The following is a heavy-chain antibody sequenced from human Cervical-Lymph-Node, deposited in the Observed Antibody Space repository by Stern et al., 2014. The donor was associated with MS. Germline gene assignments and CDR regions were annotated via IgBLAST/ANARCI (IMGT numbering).Heavy chain of an antibody. V-gene: IGHV2-5*02. Sequence: ESGPTLVNPTQTLTLTCPFSGFSLRTSGVGVGWIRQPPGKALEWLALIYWDDEKRYSPSLESRLTITKDTSKNLVFLTMTNMDPVDTATYYCAHLTTATALDYWGQGTLVTVSS. CDR3: AHLTTATALDY. D-gene: IGHD1-1*01. CDR1: GFSLRTSGVG. CDR2: IYWDDEK. J-gene: IGHJ4*02.